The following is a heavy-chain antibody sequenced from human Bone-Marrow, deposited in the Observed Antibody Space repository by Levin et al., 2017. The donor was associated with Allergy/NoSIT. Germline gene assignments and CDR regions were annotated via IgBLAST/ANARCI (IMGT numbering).Heavy chain of an antibody. V-gene: IGHV3-23*01. D-gene: IGHD2-15*01. CDR1: GFTFTTYS. CDR2: ISGSGVAT. Sequence: GESLKISCAASGFTFTTYSMSWVRQPPGKGLEWVSTISGSGVATYYADSVKGRFTISSDNSKNTLYLQLNSLRAEDTAVYYCAKHRCSGGGCYSRFDYWGQGTLVTVSS. CDR3: AKHRCSGGGCYSRFDY. J-gene: IGHJ4*02.